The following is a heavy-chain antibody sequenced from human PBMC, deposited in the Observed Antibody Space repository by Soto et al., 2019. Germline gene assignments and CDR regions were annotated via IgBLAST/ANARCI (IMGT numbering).Heavy chain of an antibody. Sequence: SETLSLSCTVSGGSISSGDYYWSWIRQPPGKGLEWIGYIYYSGGTYYNPSLKSRVTISVDTSKNQFSLKLSSVTAADTAVYYCASNSYGYTLYDYWGQGTLVTVSS. CDR2: IYYSGGT. CDR1: GGSISSGDYY. D-gene: IGHD5-18*01. J-gene: IGHJ4*02. CDR3: ASNSYGYTLYDY. V-gene: IGHV4-30-4*01.